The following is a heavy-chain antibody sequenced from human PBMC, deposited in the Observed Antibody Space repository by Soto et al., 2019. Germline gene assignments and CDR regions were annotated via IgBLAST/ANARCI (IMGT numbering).Heavy chain of an antibody. J-gene: IGHJ3*02. V-gene: IGHV3-11*01. D-gene: IGHD4-17*01. Sequence: GGSLRLSCAASGFTFSDYYMSWIRQAPGKGLEWVSYISSSGSTIYYADSVKGRFTISRDNAKNSLYLQMNSLRAEDTAVYYCARLLRNDPGDYGWFIAFDIWGQGTMVTVSS. CDR3: ARLLRNDPGDYGWFIAFDI. CDR2: ISSSGSTI. CDR1: GFTFSDYY.